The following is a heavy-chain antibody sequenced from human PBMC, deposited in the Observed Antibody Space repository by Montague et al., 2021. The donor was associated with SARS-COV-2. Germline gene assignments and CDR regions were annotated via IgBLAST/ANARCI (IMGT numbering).Heavy chain of an antibody. Sequence: SETLSPTRSVSGDSLTYFYWGWLRQTPGKGLEWIGYIFYSGSTKYNPSLQSRVTFSVDTSRNQFSLNLDSVTAADTGVYYCARGATRSFDHWGQGVLVTVSS. CDR1: GDSLTYFY. CDR2: IFYSGST. CDR3: ARGATRSFDH. J-gene: IGHJ4*02. V-gene: IGHV4-59*01. D-gene: IGHD1-1*01.